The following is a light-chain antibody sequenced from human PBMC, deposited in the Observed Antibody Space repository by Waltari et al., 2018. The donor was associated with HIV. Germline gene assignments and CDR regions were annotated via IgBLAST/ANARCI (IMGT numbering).Light chain of an antibody. CDR3: GTWDSSLSVWV. CDR2: DNN. J-gene: IGLJ3*02. V-gene: IGLV1-51*01. Sequence: QSVLTQPPSVSAAPGQKITISCSGRSSNIGSYYVSWYQHLPGAAPKLLIHDNNQRPSGIHDRFSGSKSGTSATLDITGLQTGDEADYYCGTWDSSLSVWVFGGGTKLTVL. CDR1: SSNIGSYY.